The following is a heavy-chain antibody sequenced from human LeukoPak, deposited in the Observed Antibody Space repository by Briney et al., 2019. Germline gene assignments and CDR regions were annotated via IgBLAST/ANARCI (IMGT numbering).Heavy chain of an antibody. CDR3: ARAGLMVYAM. V-gene: IGHV4-34*01. CDR2: INHSGST. D-gene: IGHD2-8*01. J-gene: IGHJ4*02. Sequence: PSETLSLTCAVYGGSFSGYYWSWIRQPPGKGLEWIGEINHSGSTNYNPSLKSRATISVDTSKNQFSLKLSSVTAADTAVYYCARAGLMVYAMWGQGTLVTVSS. CDR1: GGSFSGYY.